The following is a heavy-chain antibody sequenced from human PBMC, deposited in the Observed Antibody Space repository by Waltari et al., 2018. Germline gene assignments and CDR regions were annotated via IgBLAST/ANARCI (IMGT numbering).Heavy chain of an antibody. J-gene: IGHJ3*02. CDR1: GGSISSYY. D-gene: IGHD1-7*01. Sequence: QVQLQESGPGLVKPSETLSLTCTVSGGSISSYYWSWIRQPAGKGLEWIGRIYTSGSTNYNPSLKSRVTMSVDTSKNQFSLKLSSVTAADTAVYYCARGVTEGLELADAFDIWGQGTMVTVSS. V-gene: IGHV4-4*07. CDR3: ARGVTEGLELADAFDI. CDR2: IYTSGST.